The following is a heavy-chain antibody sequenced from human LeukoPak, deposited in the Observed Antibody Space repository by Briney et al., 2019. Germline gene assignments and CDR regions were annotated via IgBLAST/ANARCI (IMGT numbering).Heavy chain of an antibody. CDR1: GFTFSSYG. Sequence: PGRSLRLSCAASGFTFSSYGMHWVRPAPGKGLEWVAVISYDGSNKYYADSVKGRFTISRDNSKNTLYLQMNSLRAEDTAVYYCAKDIFFDYWGQGTLVTVSS. D-gene: IGHD3-9*01. CDR3: AKDIFFDY. J-gene: IGHJ4*02. CDR2: ISYDGSNK. V-gene: IGHV3-30*18.